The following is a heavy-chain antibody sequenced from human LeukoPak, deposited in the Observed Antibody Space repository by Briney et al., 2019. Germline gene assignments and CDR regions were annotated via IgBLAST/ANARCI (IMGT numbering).Heavy chain of an antibody. Sequence: ASAKVSCKASGYTFTSYDINWVRQATGQGLEWMGWMNPNSGNTGYAQKFQGRVTITRNTSISTAYMELSSLRSEDTAVYYCARGGSQSDYDFWSGYQGGGTPSDYWGQGTLVTVSS. J-gene: IGHJ4*02. CDR2: MNPNSGNT. CDR3: ARGGSQSDYDFWSGYQGGGTPSDY. V-gene: IGHV1-8*03. D-gene: IGHD3-3*01. CDR1: GYTFTSYD.